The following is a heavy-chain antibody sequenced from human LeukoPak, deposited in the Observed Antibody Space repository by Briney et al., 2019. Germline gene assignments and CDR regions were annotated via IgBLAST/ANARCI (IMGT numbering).Heavy chain of an antibody. V-gene: IGHV4-59*01. Sequence: SETLSLTCAVYGGSFSGYYWSWIRQPPGKGLEWIGSIYYSGTTNYNRSLKSRVTISVDTSKKQFSLKLTSVTAADTAVYYCARVRQYCSNGVCFYTPFDYWGQGTLVTVSS. J-gene: IGHJ4*02. CDR3: ARVRQYCSNGVCFYTPFDY. D-gene: IGHD2-8*01. CDR2: IYYSGTT. CDR1: GGSFSGYY.